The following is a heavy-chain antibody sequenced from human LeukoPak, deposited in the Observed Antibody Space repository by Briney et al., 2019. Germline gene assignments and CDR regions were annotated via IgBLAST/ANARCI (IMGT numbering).Heavy chain of an antibody. V-gene: IGHV3-74*01. Sequence: PGGSLRLSCAASGFTFSSYWMHWVRHAPGKGLVWVSRINSDGSSTSYADSVKGRFTISRDNAKNTLYLQMNSLRAEDTAVYYCAREDSGYYDSSGSFDYWGQGTLVTVSS. CDR2: INSDGSST. D-gene: IGHD3-22*01. J-gene: IGHJ4*02. CDR1: GFTFSSYW. CDR3: AREDSGYYDSSGSFDY.